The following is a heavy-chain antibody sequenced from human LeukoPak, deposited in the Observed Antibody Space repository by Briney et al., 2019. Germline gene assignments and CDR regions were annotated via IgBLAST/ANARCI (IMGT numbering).Heavy chain of an antibody. CDR2: ISYSGRT. CDR1: GGPISTYY. CDR3: AREKNYYDSSGYHRRFDY. J-gene: IGHJ4*02. Sequence: PSETLSLTCTVSGGPISTYYWNWIRQPPGKGLGWIGYISYSGRTSYNPSLKSRVTMSVDTSNNQFSLKLSSVTAADTAVYFCAREKNYYDSSGYHRRFDYLGQGTLVTVSS. V-gene: IGHV4-59*01. D-gene: IGHD3-22*01.